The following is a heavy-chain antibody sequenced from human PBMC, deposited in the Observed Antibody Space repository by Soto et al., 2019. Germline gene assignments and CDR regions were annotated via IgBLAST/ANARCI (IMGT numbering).Heavy chain of an antibody. V-gene: IGHV3-30*03. J-gene: IGHJ3*02. CDR2: ISYDGSNK. CDR1: GLTFSNYA. D-gene: IGHD2-21*02. Sequence: VGSLRLSCAASGLTFSNYAMSWVRQAPGTGLEWVAVISYDGSNKYYADSVKGRFTISRDNSKNTLYLQMNSLRAEDTAVYYCASKVTHAAFDIWGQGTMVTVS. CDR3: ASKVTHAAFDI.